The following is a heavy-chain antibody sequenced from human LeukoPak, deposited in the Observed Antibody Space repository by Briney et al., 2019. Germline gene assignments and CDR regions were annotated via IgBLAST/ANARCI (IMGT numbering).Heavy chain of an antibody. Sequence: GESLKISCAASGFTFSSYSMNWVRQAPGKGLEWVSSISSSSSYIYYADSVKGRFTISRDNSKNTLYLQMNSLRAEDTAVYYCAKPPGYYDSSGCYDYWGQGTLVTVSS. J-gene: IGHJ4*02. D-gene: IGHD3-22*01. CDR3: AKPPGYYDSSGCYDY. V-gene: IGHV3-21*04. CDR2: ISSSSSYI. CDR1: GFTFSSYS.